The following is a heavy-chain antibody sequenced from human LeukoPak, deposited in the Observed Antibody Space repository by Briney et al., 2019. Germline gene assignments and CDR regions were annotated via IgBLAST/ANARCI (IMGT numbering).Heavy chain of an antibody. V-gene: IGHV1-46*01. D-gene: IGHD2-2*01. Sequence: ASVKVSCKASGYTFTSYYMHWVRQAPGQGLEWMGIINPSGGSTSYAQKFQGRVTMTEDTSTDTAYMELSSLRSEDTAVYYCARDTILSSTENWFDPWGQGTLVTVSS. CDR3: ARDTILSSTENWFDP. CDR1: GYTFTSYY. J-gene: IGHJ5*02. CDR2: INPSGGST.